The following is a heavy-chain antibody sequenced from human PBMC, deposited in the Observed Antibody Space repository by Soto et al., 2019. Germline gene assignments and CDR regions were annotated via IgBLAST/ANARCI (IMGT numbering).Heavy chain of an antibody. D-gene: IGHD2-15*01. CDR2: IYYTGST. J-gene: IGHJ5*02. Sequence: SETLSLTCTVSGGSISTYYWSWIRQPPGKGLEWIGYIYYTGSTNDNPSLKSRVTISVDTSKNQFSLKLSSVTAADTAVHYCARASGCSGDSCAFDPWGQGTLVTVSS. V-gene: IGHV4-59*01. CDR3: ARASGCSGDSCAFDP. CDR1: GGSISTYY.